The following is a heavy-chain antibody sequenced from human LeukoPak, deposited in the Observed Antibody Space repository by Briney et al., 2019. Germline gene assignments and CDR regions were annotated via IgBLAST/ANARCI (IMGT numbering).Heavy chain of an antibody. V-gene: IGHV1-69*01. D-gene: IGHD5-24*01. J-gene: IGHJ6*02. CDR3: ARGDGYNPIYYYYGMDV. Sequence: SVKVSCKASGGTFSSYAISWVRQAPGQGLEWMGGIIPIFGTANYAQKFQGRVTITADESTSTAYMELSSLRSEDTAVYYCARGDGYNPIYYYYGMDVWGQGTTVTVSS. CDR1: GGTFSSYA. CDR2: IIPIFGTA.